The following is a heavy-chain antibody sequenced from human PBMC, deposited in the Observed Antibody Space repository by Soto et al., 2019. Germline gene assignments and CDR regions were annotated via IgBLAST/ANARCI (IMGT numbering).Heavy chain of an antibody. V-gene: IGHV4-59*01. J-gene: IGHJ3*02. Sequence: QVQLQESGPGLVKPSETLSLSCTVSGGSIVSYYWCWIRQPPGEGLEWIGYIYYSGTTKYNPSLESRVTTSVDTAKKQFYLKLNSVPAAYTAFYYCPRRHGAHSTFAFQIWVQGTGVSVS. CDR3: PRRHGAHSTFAFQI. CDR1: GGSIVSYY. CDR2: IYYSGTT. D-gene: IGHD4-17*01.